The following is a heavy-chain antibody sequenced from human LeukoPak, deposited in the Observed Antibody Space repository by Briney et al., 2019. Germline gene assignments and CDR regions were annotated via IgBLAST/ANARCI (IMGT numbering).Heavy chain of an antibody. J-gene: IGHJ3*02. CDR3: ARDSRRELLHAFDI. CDR1: GGSISSDSYH. V-gene: IGHV4-39*07. Sequence: SETLSLTCTVSGGSISSDSYHWGWIRQPPGKGLEWIGSIYYSGDTNYNPSLKSRVTMSVVTSKNQFSLKLRSVTAADTAVYYCARDSRRELLHAFDIWGQGTMVTVSS. D-gene: IGHD1-26*01. CDR2: IYYSGDT.